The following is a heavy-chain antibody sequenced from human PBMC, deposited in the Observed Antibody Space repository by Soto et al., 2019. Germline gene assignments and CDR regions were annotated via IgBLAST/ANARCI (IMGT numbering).Heavy chain of an antibody. J-gene: IGHJ6*03. Sequence: SETLSLTCTVSGGSISSSSYYWGWIRQPPGKGLEWIGSIYYSGSTYYNPSLKSRVTISVDTSKNQFSLKLSSVTAADTAVYYCATQEGGYCSGGKCYGGYYYMDVWGKGTTVTVS. V-gene: IGHV4-39*01. CDR2: IYYSGST. CDR1: GGSISSSSYY. CDR3: ATQEGGYCSGGKCYGGYYYMDV. D-gene: IGHD2-15*01.